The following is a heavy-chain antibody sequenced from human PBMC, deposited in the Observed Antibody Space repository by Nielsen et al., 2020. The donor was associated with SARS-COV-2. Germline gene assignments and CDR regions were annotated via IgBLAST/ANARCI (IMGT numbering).Heavy chain of an antibody. CDR2: ISSSSSYI. Sequence: GGSLRLSCAASGFTFSSYSMNWVRQAPGKGLEWVSSISSSSSYIYYADSVKGRFTISRDNAKNSLYLQMNSLRAEDTAVYYCARDWRCSGGSCYYYYYYMDVWGKGTTVTVSS. J-gene: IGHJ6*03. D-gene: IGHD2-15*01. V-gene: IGHV3-21*01. CDR3: ARDWRCSGGSCYYYYYYMDV. CDR1: GFTFSSYS.